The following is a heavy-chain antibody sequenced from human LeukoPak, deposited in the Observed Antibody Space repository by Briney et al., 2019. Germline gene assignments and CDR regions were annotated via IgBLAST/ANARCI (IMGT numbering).Heavy chain of an antibody. V-gene: IGHV4-34*01. CDR2: INHSGST. Sequence: TSETLSLTCAVYGGSFSGYYWSWIRQPPGKGLEWIGEINHSGSTNYNPSLKSRVTISVDTSKNQFSLKLSSVTAADTAVYYCARHVRIAAAGFDYWGQGTLVTVSS. CDR1: GGSFSGYY. J-gene: IGHJ4*02. D-gene: IGHD6-13*01. CDR3: ARHVRIAAAGFDY.